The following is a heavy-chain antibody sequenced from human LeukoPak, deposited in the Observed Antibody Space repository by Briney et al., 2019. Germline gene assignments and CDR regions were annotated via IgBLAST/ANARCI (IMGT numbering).Heavy chain of an antibody. CDR2: INPSGGST. D-gene: IGHD3-9*01. Sequence: ASVKVSCKASGYTFTSYYMHWVRQAPGQGLEWMGIINPSGGSTSYAQKFQGRVTMTRDTSTSTVYMELSSLRSEDTAVYYCARDQSAHDILTGSRGFDYWGQGTLVTVSS. V-gene: IGHV1-46*01. J-gene: IGHJ4*02. CDR1: GYTFTSYY. CDR3: ARDQSAHDILTGSRGFDY.